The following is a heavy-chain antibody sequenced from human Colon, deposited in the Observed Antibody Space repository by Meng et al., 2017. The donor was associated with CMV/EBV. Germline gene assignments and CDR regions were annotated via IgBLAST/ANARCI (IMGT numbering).Heavy chain of an antibody. CDR3: VRYENLQHGMDV. J-gene: IGHJ6*02. CDR1: GFDFSAYT. Sequence: GGSLRLSCEASGFDFSAYTMNWVRQAPGKGLEWVAAISGTNTYIYYADSVKGRFIISRDNAKKSVYLQMNSLRAGDTAVYYCVRYENLQHGMDVWGHGTTVTVSS. CDR2: ISGTNTYI. D-gene: IGHD2-8*01. V-gene: IGHV3-21*01.